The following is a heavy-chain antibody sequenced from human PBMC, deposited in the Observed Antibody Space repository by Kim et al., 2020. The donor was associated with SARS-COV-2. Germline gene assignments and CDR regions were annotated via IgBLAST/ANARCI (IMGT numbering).Heavy chain of an antibody. CDR2: ISYDGSNK. Sequence: GGSLRLSCAASGFTFSSYAMHWVRQAPGKGLEWVAVISYDGSNKYYADSVKGRFTISRDNSKNTLYLQMNSLRAEDTAVYYCARDKGRAAGTRGTIPVLYGGDYLGQGTLVTVSS. CDR3: ARDKGRAAGTRGTIPVLYGGDY. D-gene: IGHD6-13*01. J-gene: IGHJ4*02. V-gene: IGHV3-30*04. CDR1: GFTFSSYA.